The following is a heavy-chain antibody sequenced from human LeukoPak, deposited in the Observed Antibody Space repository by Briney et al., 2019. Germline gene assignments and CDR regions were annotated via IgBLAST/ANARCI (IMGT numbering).Heavy chain of an antibody. J-gene: IGHJ3*02. Sequence: PGGSLRLSCAASGFTFSSYAMSWVREAPGKGLEWVSAISGSGGSTYYADSVKGRFTISRDNSKNTLYLQMNSRRAEDTAVYYCAKAIGYCSSTSCYAHQAVAFDIWGQGTMVRLF. V-gene: IGHV3-23*01. CDR2: ISGSGGST. D-gene: IGHD2-2*01. CDR3: AKAIGYCSSTSCYAHQAVAFDI. CDR1: GFTFSSYA.